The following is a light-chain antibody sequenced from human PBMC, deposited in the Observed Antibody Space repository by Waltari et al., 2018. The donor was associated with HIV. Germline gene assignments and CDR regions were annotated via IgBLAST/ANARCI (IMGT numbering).Light chain of an antibody. V-gene: IGLV1-40*01. Sequence: QSVLTQPPSVSGAPGQRVTISCTGSSSNLGAGYTVSWYLQLPGTAPKLLITSNTNRPSGVPDRFSGSKSVTSASLAITGLHADDEADYYCQSYHSSLGGYVFGTGTKVTVL. CDR3: QSYHSSLGGYV. CDR2: SNT. J-gene: IGLJ1*01. CDR1: SSNLGAGYT.